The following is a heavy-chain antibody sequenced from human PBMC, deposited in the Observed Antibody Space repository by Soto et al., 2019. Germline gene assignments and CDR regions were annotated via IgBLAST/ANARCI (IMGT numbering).Heavy chain of an antibody. V-gene: IGHV4-59*01. CDR2: IAYTGIT. D-gene: IGHD5-12*01. CDR3: AREGFSGYEALDY. J-gene: IGHJ4*02. CDR1: GGPIRSYY. Sequence: QVHLQESGPGLLKPSETLFLTCGVSGGPIRSYYLSWVRQAPGKGLEWIAYIAYTGITGYNPALRSRVTMSGDTSQNLFSLKMTSVTAADTAVYYCAREGFSGYEALDYWGQGILVTVSS.